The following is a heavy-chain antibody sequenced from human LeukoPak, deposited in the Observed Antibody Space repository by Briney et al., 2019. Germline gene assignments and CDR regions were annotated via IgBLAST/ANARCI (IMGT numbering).Heavy chain of an antibody. CDR2: ISSSSSYI. CDR3: AREEDIVVVVASYYYYYGMDV. Sequence: GGSLRLSCAASGFTFDNYAMSWVRQAPGKGLEWVSSISSSSSYIYYADSVKGRFTISRDNAKNSLYLQMNSLKAEDTAVYYCAREEDIVVVVASYYYYYGMDVWGQGTTVTVSS. D-gene: IGHD2-15*01. CDR1: GFTFDNYA. J-gene: IGHJ6*02. V-gene: IGHV3-21*01.